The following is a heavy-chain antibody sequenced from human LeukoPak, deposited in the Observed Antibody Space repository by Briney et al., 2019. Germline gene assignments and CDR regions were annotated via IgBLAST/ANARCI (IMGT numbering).Heavy chain of an antibody. Sequence: PSETLSLTCTVSGGSISSYYWGWIRQPPGKGLEWIGSIYYSGSTYYNPSLKSRVTISVDTSKNQFSLKLSSVTAADTAVYYCARGYYYVGTNWFDPWGQGTLVTVSS. D-gene: IGHD3-10*02. V-gene: IGHV4-39*07. CDR3: ARGYYYVGTNWFDP. CDR1: GGSISSYY. CDR2: IYYSGST. J-gene: IGHJ5*02.